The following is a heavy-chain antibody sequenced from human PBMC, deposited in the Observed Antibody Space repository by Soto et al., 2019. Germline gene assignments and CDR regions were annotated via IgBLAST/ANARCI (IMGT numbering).Heavy chain of an antibody. V-gene: IGHV1-3*05. CDR2: INAGNGNT. CDR1: GYTFTSYA. Sequence: QVQLVQSGAEEKKPGASVKVSCKASGYTFTSYAMHWVRQAPGQRLEWMGWINAGNGNTKYSEKFQGRVTITRDTSASTAYMELSSLRSEDTAVYHCARSIVVVTALHYSGQGTLVTVSS. CDR3: ARSIVVVTALHY. D-gene: IGHD2-21*02. J-gene: IGHJ4*02.